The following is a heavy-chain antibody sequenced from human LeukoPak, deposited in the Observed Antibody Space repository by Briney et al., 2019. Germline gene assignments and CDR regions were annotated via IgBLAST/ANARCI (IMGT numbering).Heavy chain of an antibody. CDR3: ARVLGYCSSTSCRHYYYYGMDV. V-gene: IGHV4-4*07. Sequence: SETLSLTCTVSGGSVINYYWSWIRQPAGKGLEWIGRIYSTGDINYNPSLRSRVTISIDTSKNQFSLKLISVTAADTAVYYCARVLGYCSSTSCRHYYYYGMDVWGQGTTVTVSS. CDR1: GGSVINYY. D-gene: IGHD2-2*01. CDR2: IYSTGDI. J-gene: IGHJ6*02.